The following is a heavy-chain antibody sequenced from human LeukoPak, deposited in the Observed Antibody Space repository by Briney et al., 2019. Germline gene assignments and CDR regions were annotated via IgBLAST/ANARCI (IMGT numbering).Heavy chain of an antibody. CDR3: ARDDCSSISCYHNWFDP. D-gene: IGHD2-2*01. Sequence: GGSLRLSCAASGFTFSSYWMSWVRQAPGKGLEGVANIKQDGSEKYYVDSVKGRFTISRDNAKNSLYLQMNSLRAEDTAVYYCARDDCSSISCYHNWFDPWGQGTLVTVSS. CDR1: GFTFSSYW. J-gene: IGHJ5*02. V-gene: IGHV3-7*01. CDR2: IKQDGSEK.